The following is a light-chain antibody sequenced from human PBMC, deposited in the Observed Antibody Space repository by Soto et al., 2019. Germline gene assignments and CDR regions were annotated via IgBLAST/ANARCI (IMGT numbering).Light chain of an antibody. J-gene: IGKJ2*01. Sequence: EVVLTQSPGTLSLSPGESATLSCRASQSVSXXXXAWYQQRPGEAPRRLICGSSDRPTGIPDRFRGSGAGXXXXXXXXXXXXXDXXVYYCQXXGSSPPYTFGQGTKLEIK. V-gene: IGKV3-20*01. CDR2: GSS. CDR3: QXXGSSPPYT. CDR1: QSVSXXX.